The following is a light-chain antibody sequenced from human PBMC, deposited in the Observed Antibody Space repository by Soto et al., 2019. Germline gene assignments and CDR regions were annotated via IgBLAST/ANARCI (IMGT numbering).Light chain of an antibody. Sequence: AIQLTQSPSSLSASVGDRVTITCRASQGISSALAWYQHKPGRAPRLLIYDASSLQSGVSSRFSGSGSGTDFTLPISSLQPEDFATYYCQQFQSYALTFGGGTKLEIK. V-gene: IGKV1-13*02. CDR3: QQFQSYALT. CDR2: DAS. J-gene: IGKJ4*01. CDR1: QGISSA.